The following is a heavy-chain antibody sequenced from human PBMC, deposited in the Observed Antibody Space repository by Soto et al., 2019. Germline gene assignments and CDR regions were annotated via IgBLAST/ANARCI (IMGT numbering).Heavy chain of an antibody. CDR1: GYTFTSYY. V-gene: IGHV1-2*04. Sequence: QVQLVQSGAEVKKPGASVKVSCQASGYTFTSYYIHWVRQAPGQGLEWMGSIKPNSGATYFAQKLQGWVTMSRDTSISTAYMELSRLRSDATAVYYCARAGQKWYFDLWGRGTLVTVSS. D-gene: IGHD3-10*01. CDR2: IKPNSGAT. CDR3: ARAGQKWYFDL. J-gene: IGHJ2*01.